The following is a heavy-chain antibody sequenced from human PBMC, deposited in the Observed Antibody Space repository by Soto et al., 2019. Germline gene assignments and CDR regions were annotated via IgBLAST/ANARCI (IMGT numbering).Heavy chain of an antibody. D-gene: IGHD7-27*01. Sequence: QVQLVQSGAEVKKPGSSVKVSCKASGGTFNSYAISWVRQAPGQGLEWMGGIIPIFGTADYAQKFQGRITITADESTSTAYMELSSLRSEDTAVYYCASHWGQAKRCYYYGMDVWGQGTTVTVSS. CDR2: IIPIFGTA. CDR3: ASHWGQAKRCYYYGMDV. V-gene: IGHV1-69*12. J-gene: IGHJ6*02. CDR1: GGTFNSYA.